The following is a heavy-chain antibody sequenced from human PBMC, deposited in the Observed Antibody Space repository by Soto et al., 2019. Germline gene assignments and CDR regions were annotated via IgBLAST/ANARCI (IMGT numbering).Heavy chain of an antibody. D-gene: IGHD4-17*01. CDR3: ARDPLDDYRDLSPVSDV. V-gene: IGHV4-30-4*08. CDR1: GGSMIRCDYY. Sequence: SETLSLTSTVSGGSMIRCDYYWSWIRQPPGKGLEWIGFIYHTGSTYYSPSLKSRVAISVDTSKNQFSLKLGSVTAADTAVYYCARDPLDDYRDLSPVSDVSGQGTMVT. J-gene: IGHJ3*01. CDR2: IYHTGST.